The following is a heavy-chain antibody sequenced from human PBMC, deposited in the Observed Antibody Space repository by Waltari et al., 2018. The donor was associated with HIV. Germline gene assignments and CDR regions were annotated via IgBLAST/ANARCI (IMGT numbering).Heavy chain of an antibody. CDR3: ARIREDTAMVGRWQQPFDY. D-gene: IGHD5-18*01. J-gene: IGHJ4*02. Sequence: QVTLKESGPVLVKPTETLTLTCTVSGFSLSNARMGVSWIRQPPGKALEWLAHIFSNDEKSYSTSLKSRLTISKDTSKSQVVLTMTNMDPVDTATYYCARIREDTAMVGRWQQPFDYWGQGTLVTVSS. CDR1: GFSLSNARMG. CDR2: IFSNDEK. V-gene: IGHV2-26*01.